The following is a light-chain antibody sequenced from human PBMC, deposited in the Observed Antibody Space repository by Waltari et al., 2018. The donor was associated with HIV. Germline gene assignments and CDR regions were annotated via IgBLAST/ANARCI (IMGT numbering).Light chain of an antibody. CDR2: WAS. J-gene: IGKJ2*01. CDR1: HTVLDNSTKKNY. V-gene: IGKV4-1*01. CDR3: QQYYSPSFT. Sequence: DIVMTQSPDSLAVSLGERAPITCMSSHTVLDNSTKKNYLTWFQQKPGQPPKLLIYWASTRESGVPDRFSGGGSGTDFTLTITSLQAEDGAFYYCQQYYSPSFTFGQGTKLEI.